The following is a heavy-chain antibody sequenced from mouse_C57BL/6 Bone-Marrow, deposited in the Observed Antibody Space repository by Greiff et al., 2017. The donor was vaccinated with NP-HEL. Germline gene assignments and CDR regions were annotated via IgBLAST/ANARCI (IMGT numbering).Heavy chain of an antibody. CDR2: IWRGGST. J-gene: IGHJ3*01. D-gene: IGHD2-3*01. CDR3: AKTHDGYFVGFAY. CDR1: GFSLTSYG. Sequence: LMESGPGLVQPSQSLSITCTVSGFSLTSYGVHWVRQSPGKGLEWLGVIWRGGSTDYNAAFMSRLSITKDNSKSQVFFKMNSLQADDTAIYYCAKTHDGYFVGFAYWGQGTLVTVSA. V-gene: IGHV2-5*01.